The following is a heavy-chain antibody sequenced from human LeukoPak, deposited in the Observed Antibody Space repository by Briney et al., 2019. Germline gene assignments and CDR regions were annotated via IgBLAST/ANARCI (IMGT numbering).Heavy chain of an antibody. Sequence: GGSLRLSCAASGFTFSSYSMNWVRQAPGKGLEWVSSISSSSSYIYYADPVKGRFTISRDNAKNSLYLQMNSLRAEDTAVYYCASRTGGWGPTWDVWGQGTTVTVSS. CDR3: ASRTGGWGPTWDV. CDR1: GFTFSSYS. J-gene: IGHJ6*02. D-gene: IGHD6-19*01. V-gene: IGHV3-21*01. CDR2: ISSSSSYI.